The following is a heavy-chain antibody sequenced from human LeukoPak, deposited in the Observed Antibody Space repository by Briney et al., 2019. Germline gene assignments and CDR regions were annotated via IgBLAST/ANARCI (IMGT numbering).Heavy chain of an antibody. J-gene: IGHJ4*02. CDR2: ISHGGTP. CDR1: GVSFSGYY. Sequence: PSETLSFTCAVSGVSFSGYYWSWIRQPPGKGPEWIGEISHGGTPSYNPSLKSRVTISLDTSKNQFSLNLNFVTAADTAVYYCTKTSLGIPLEIWGPGTLVTVSS. D-gene: IGHD1-26*01. CDR3: TKTSLGIPLEI. V-gene: IGHV4-34*01.